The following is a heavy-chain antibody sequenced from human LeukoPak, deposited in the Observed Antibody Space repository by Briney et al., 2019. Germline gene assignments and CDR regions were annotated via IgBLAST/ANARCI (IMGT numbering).Heavy chain of an antibody. CDR3: ARGMATRSN. Sequence: ASVTVSCTASGYTFTSYGISWVRQAPGQGLEWMGWISAYNGNTNYAQKLQGRVTMTTDASTSTAYMELSSLRSEDTAVYYCARGMATRSNWGQGTLVTVSS. CDR2: ISAYNGNT. CDR1: GYTFTSYG. D-gene: IGHD5-24*01. J-gene: IGHJ4*02. V-gene: IGHV1-18*01.